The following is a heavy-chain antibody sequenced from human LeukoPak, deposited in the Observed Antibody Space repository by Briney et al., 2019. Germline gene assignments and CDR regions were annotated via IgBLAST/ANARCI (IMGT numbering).Heavy chain of an antibody. CDR2: IYYSGST. Sequence: PSQTLSLTCTVSGGSISSGGYYWSWIRQHPGKGLEWIGYIYYSGSTYYNPSLKSRVTISVDTSKSQFSLKLSSVTAADTAVYYCARVTFYGPVTPYYFDYWGQGTLVTVSS. D-gene: IGHD4-23*01. J-gene: IGHJ4*02. V-gene: IGHV4-31*03. CDR3: ARVTFYGPVTPYYFDY. CDR1: GGSISSGGYY.